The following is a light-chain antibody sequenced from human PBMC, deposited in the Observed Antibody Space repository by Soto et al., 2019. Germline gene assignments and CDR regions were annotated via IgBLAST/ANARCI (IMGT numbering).Light chain of an antibody. CDR2: GAS. V-gene: IGKV3-15*01. CDR1: QSVSSN. CDR3: QQYNNWPPEYT. J-gene: IGKJ2*01. Sequence: EIVMTQSPATLSVSPGERATLSCRASQSVSSNVVWYQQKPGQAPRLLIYGASTRVTGIPTRFSGSRSGTEFTLTISSLQSEDFAVYYCQQYNNWPPEYTFGQGTKLEIK.